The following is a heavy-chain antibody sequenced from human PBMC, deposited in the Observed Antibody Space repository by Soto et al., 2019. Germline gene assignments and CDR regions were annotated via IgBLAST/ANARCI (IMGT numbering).Heavy chain of an antibody. V-gene: IGHV3-48*01. Sequence: QPGGSLRLSCAASGFTFSSYSMNWVRQAPGKGLEWVSYISSSSSTIYYADSVKGRFTISRDNAKNSLYLQMNSLRAEDTAVYYCARERGSYGYNYYYYMDVWGKGTTVTVSS. CDR3: ARERGSYGYNYYYYMDV. J-gene: IGHJ6*03. CDR1: GFTFSSYS. CDR2: ISSSSSTI. D-gene: IGHD5-18*01.